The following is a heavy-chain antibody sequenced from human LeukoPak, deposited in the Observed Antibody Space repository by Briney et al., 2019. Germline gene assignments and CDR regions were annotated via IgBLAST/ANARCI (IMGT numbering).Heavy chain of an antibody. D-gene: IGHD3-22*01. CDR2: ISGSGGST. CDR1: GFTFSSYG. Sequence: GGSLRLSCAASGFTFSSYGMHWVRQAPGKGLEWVSAISGSGGSTYYADSVKGRFTISRDNSKNTLYLQMNSLRAEDTAVYYCAKDPSHYYGSSGYWNFDYWGQGTLVTVSS. CDR3: AKDPSHYYGSSGYWNFDY. V-gene: IGHV3-23*01. J-gene: IGHJ4*02.